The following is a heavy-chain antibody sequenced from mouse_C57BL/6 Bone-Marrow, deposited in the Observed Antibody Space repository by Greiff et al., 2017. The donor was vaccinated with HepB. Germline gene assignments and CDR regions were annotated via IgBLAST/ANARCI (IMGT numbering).Heavy chain of an antibody. J-gene: IGHJ2*01. Sequence: VQLQQSGPGLVKPSQSLSLTCSVTGYSITSGYSWNWIRQFPGNKLEWMGYISYDGSNNYNPSLKNRISITRDTSKNQFVLKLNSVTTEDTATYYCARDSNYVDYWGQGTTLTVSS. CDR2: ISYDGSN. CDR3: ARDSNYVDY. CDR1: GYSITSGYS. V-gene: IGHV3-6*01.